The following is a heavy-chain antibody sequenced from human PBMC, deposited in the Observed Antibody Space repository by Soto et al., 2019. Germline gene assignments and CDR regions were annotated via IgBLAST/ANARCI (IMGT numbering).Heavy chain of an antibody. CDR3: ARSYFDSWTEYSKAVKY. CDR1: GYTFANYD. D-gene: IGHD3-3*01. Sequence: QVQLVQSAAEVKKPGASVKVSCKASGYTFANYDISWVRQAPGQGLEWMGWISTKSGNTEYAQNVQGRVTLTADSSTTTVHMELRSLRSDDTAVYYCARSYFDSWTEYSKAVKYWGQGTLVAVSS. CDR2: ISTKSGNT. V-gene: IGHV1-18*04. J-gene: IGHJ4*02.